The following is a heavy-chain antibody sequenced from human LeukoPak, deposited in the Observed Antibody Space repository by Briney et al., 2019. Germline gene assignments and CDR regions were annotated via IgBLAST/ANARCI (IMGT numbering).Heavy chain of an antibody. V-gene: IGHV4-34*09. CDR2: IYYSGST. Sequence: SETLSLTCAVYGGSFSGYYWSWIRQPPGKGLEWIGYIYYSGSTYYNPSLKSRVTVSVDTSKNQFSLKLSSVTAADTAVYYCARDSEGTTFDYWGQGTLVTVSS. CDR3: ARDSEGTTFDY. J-gene: IGHJ4*02. D-gene: IGHD4-11*01. CDR1: GGSFSGYY.